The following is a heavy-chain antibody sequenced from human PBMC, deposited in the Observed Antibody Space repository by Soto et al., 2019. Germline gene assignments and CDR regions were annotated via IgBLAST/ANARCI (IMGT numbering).Heavy chain of an antibody. CDR2: IIPIFGTA. CDR3: GRESRYCSGGSCYFLPGIDY. CDR1: GGTFSSYA. J-gene: IGHJ4*02. Sequence: QVQLVQSGAEVKKPGSSVKVSCKASGGTFSSYAISWVRQAPGQGLEWMGGIIPIFGTANYAQKFQGRVTSTADESTSTAYMERSSLRSEDTAVYYCGRESRYCSGGSCYFLPGIDYWGQGTLVTVSS. V-gene: IGHV1-69*12. D-gene: IGHD2-15*01.